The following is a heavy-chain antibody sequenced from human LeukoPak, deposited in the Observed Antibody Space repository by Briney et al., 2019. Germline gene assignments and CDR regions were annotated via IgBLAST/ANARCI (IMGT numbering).Heavy chain of an antibody. CDR3: ARDGRVVVVPAATITPYYYYGMDV. V-gene: IGHV1-46*01. CDR2: INPSGGST. CDR1: GYTFTSYY. J-gene: IGHJ6*02. D-gene: IGHD2-2*01. Sequence: GASVKVSCKASGYTFTSYYMHWVRQAPGQGLEWMGIINPSGGSTSYAQKFQGRVTMTRDTSTSTVYMELRSLRSDDTAVYYCARDGRVVVVPAATITPYYYYGMDVWGQGTTVTVSS.